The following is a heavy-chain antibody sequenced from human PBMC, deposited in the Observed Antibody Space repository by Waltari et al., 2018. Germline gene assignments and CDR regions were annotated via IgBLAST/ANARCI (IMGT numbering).Heavy chain of an antibody. J-gene: IGHJ1*01. V-gene: IGHV3-21*01. CDR2: IIISRSYI. CDR3: ARDRSYSSGWFQH. CDR1: GFTFSSYS. Sequence: EVQLVESGGGLVKPGGSLRLSCAASGFTFSSYSMNWVRQAPGKGPEWVSSIIISRSYIYYADSVKCRFTIARDNAKNSLYLQMNSLRAEDTAVYYCARDRSYSSGWFQHWGQGTLVTVSS. D-gene: IGHD6-19*01.